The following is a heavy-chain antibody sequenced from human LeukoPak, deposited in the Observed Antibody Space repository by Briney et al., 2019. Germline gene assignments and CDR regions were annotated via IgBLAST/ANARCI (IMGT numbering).Heavy chain of an antibody. V-gene: IGHV3-23*01. D-gene: IGHD2-2*01. CDR3: ARITGTIDCSSATCPADY. CDR2: ISGSGDNT. J-gene: IGHJ4*02. CDR1: GFTFSSHG. Sequence: PGGSLRLSCAASGFTFSSHGMSWVRQAPGKGLEWVSTISGSGDNTYYADSVKGRFTISRDNAKNSLYLQMNSLRAEDTAIYYCARITGTIDCSSATCPADYWAQGTLVTVSS.